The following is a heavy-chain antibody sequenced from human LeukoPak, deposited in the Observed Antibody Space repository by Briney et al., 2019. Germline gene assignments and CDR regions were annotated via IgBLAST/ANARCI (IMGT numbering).Heavy chain of an antibody. CDR1: GGSFSGYY. J-gene: IGHJ4*02. D-gene: IGHD4-17*01. V-gene: IGHV4-34*01. Sequence: SETLSLTCAVYGGSFSGYYWSWIRQPPGKGLEWIGEINHSGSTNYNPSLKSRVTISVDTSKNQFSLKLSSVTAADTAVYYCAGMGKATVTSSNTTDYWGQGTLVTVSS. CDR3: AGMGKATVTSSNTTDY. CDR2: INHSGST.